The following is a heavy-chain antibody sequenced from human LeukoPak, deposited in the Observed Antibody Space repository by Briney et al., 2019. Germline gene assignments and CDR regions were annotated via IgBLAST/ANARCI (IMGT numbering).Heavy chain of an antibody. Sequence: GGSLRLSCAASGFTFSSYSMNWVRQAPGKGLEWVSSISSSSSYIYYADSVKGRFTISRDNAQNSLYLQMNSLRAEDTAVYYCAVEPDLRAVRDMDVWGKGTTVTVSS. CDR1: GFTFSSYS. V-gene: IGHV3-21*01. D-gene: IGHD1-14*01. CDR3: AVEPDLRAVRDMDV. J-gene: IGHJ6*03. CDR2: ISSSSSYI.